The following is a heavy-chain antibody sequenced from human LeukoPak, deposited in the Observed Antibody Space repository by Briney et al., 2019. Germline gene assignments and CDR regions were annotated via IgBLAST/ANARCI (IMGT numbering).Heavy chain of an antibody. V-gene: IGHV3-23*01. J-gene: IGHJ4*02. CDR1: GFTFINYA. D-gene: IGHD6-13*01. CDR2: ISGRGAST. CDR3: ACIAAAGTSDY. Sequence: GGSLRLSCAASGFTFINYAMGWVRQAPGKGLEWVSGISGRGASTYYADSVKGRFTISRDNSKNTLYLQMNSLRAEDTAVYYCACIAAAGTSDYWGQGTLVTVSS.